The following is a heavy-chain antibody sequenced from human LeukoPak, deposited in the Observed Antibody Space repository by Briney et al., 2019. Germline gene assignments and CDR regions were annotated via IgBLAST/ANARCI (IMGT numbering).Heavy chain of an antibody. CDR3: ARIREVVTAYFDY. CDR1: GFTFSDYY. D-gene: IGHD2-21*02. V-gene: IGHV3-11*06. J-gene: IGHJ4*02. CDR2: ISSSSSYT. Sequence: KPAGSLRLSCAASGFTFSDYYMSWIRQAPGKGLEWVSYISSSSSYTNYADSVKGRFTISRDNAKNSLYLQMNSLRAEDTAVYYCARIREVVTAYFDYWGQGTLVTVSS.